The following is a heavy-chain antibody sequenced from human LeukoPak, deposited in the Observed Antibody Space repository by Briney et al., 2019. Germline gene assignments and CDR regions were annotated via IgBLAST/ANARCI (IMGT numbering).Heavy chain of an antibody. J-gene: IGHJ4*02. Sequence: SETLSLTCTVSGGSINSNSYYWGWIRQPPGKGLEWIGEINHSGSTNYNPSRKSRVTISVDTSKNQFSLKLSSVTAADTAVYYCARGLFGRRRGGYYFDYWGQGTLVTVSS. CDR3: ARGLFGRRRGGYYFDY. D-gene: IGHD3-16*01. CDR2: INHSGST. V-gene: IGHV4-39*07. CDR1: GGSINSNSYY.